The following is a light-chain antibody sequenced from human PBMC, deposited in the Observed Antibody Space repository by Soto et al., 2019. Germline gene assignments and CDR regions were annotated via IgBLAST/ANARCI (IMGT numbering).Light chain of an antibody. CDR3: TSYTTSSTYV. V-gene: IGLV2-14*01. CDR1: SSDVGGNKY. Sequence: QSVLSPLSSLSGSTGQSITISCTGTSSDVGGNKYVSWYQQYPGKAPKLMIFEVSKRPSGVSNRFSGSKSGKTASLTISGLQTADEADYYCTSYTTSSTYVFGTGTKVTVL. J-gene: IGLJ1*01. CDR2: EVS.